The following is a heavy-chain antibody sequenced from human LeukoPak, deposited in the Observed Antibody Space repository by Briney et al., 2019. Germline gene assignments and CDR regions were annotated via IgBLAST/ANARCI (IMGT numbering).Heavy chain of an antibody. CDR3: ARADGIVPAAIGGDYYMDV. D-gene: IGHD2-2*01. Sequence: ASVKVSCKASGGTFSSYAISWVRQAPGQGLEWMGGIIPIFGTANYAQKFQGRVTITADESTSTAYMELSSLRSEDTAVYYWARADGIVPAAIGGDYYMDVWGKGTTVTVSS. V-gene: IGHV1-69*13. CDR2: IIPIFGTA. J-gene: IGHJ6*03. CDR1: GGTFSSYA.